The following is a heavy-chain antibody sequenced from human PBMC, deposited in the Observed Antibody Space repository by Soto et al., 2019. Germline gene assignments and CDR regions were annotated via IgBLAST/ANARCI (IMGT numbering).Heavy chain of an antibody. D-gene: IGHD2-2*01. CDR3: ARQTLDIVVVPSALGWYWFDP. J-gene: IGHJ5*02. V-gene: IGHV4-59*08. Sequence: PSETLSLTCTVSGGSISSYYWSWIRQPPGKGLEWIGYIYYSGSTNYNPSLKSRVTISVDTSENQFSLKLSSVTAADTAVYYCARQTLDIVVVPSALGWYWFDPWGQGTLVTVSS. CDR2: IYYSGST. CDR1: GGSISSYY.